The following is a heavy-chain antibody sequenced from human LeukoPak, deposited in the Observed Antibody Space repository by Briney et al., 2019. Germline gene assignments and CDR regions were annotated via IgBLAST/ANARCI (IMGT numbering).Heavy chain of an antibody. Sequence: SETLSLTCAVSDYSITSDYYWGWIRQPPGKGLEWIGSIYHSGSTYYNPSLKSRVTISVDTSKNQFSLKLTSVTAADTAVYYCASTVRSGWYPPQLDYWGQGTLVTVSS. D-gene: IGHD6-19*01. CDR2: IYHSGST. CDR3: ASTVRSGWYPPQLDY. CDR1: DYSITSDYY. V-gene: IGHV4-38-2*01. J-gene: IGHJ4*02.